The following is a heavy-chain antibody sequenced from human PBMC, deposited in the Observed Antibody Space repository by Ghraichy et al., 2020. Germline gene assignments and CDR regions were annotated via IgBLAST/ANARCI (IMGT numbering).Heavy chain of an antibody. CDR3: ARDQAAAAGIFDY. D-gene: IGHD6-13*01. CDR2: IWYDGSNK. Sequence: GESLNISCAASGFTFSSYGMHWVRQAPGKGLEWVAVIWYDGSNKYYADSVKGRFTISRDNSKNTLYLQMNSLRAEDTAVYYCARDQAAAAGIFDYWGQGTLVTVSS. CDR1: GFTFSSYG. J-gene: IGHJ4*02. V-gene: IGHV3-33*01.